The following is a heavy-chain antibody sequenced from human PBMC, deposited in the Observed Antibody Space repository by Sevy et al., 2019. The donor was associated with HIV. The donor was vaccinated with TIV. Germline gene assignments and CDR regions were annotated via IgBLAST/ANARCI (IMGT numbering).Heavy chain of an antibody. Sequence: GGSLRLSCAASGFSFSNYWMHWVRQAPGKGLEWVANIKQDESERYYVASVKGRFTISRDNAKNSVYLEMNSLRPDDTAIYYCAKGNSGSFDYWGHGTLVTVSS. V-gene: IGHV3-7*01. CDR1: GFSFSNYW. CDR3: AKGNSGSFDY. J-gene: IGHJ4*01. CDR2: IKQDESER. D-gene: IGHD3-10*01.